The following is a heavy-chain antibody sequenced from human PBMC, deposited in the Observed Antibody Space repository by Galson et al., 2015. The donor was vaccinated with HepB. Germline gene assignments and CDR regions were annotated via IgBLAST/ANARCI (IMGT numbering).Heavy chain of an antibody. CDR3: ARDEDYGGNSRTFHI. Sequence: LSLTCAVSGGSISSSNWWSWVRQPPGKGLEWIGEIYHSGSTTYNPSLKSRVTISVDKSKNQFSLKLSSVTAADTAVYYCARDEDYGGNSRTFHIWDQGTMVTVSS. CDR2: IYHSGST. J-gene: IGHJ3*02. CDR1: GGSISSSNW. D-gene: IGHD4-23*01. V-gene: IGHV4-4*02.